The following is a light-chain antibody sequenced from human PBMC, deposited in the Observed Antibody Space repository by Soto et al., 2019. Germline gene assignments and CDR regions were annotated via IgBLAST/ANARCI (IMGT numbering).Light chain of an antibody. V-gene: IGKV3-20*01. J-gene: IGKJ5*01. Sequence: ETVMTQSPATLSVSPGERATLSCRASQSVSINLAWYQQKPGQAPRLLIYGASTRAPGIPDRFSGSGSGTDFTLTISRLEPEDFAVYYCQQYGSSLSITFGQGTRLEIK. CDR3: QQYGSSLSIT. CDR2: GAS. CDR1: QSVSIN.